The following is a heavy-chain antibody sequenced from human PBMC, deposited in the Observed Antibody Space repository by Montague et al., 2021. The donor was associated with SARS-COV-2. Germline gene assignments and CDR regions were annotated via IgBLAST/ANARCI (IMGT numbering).Heavy chain of an antibody. Sequence: SLRLSCAASGFIFTNYGMNWVRRAPGKGLESVAGISGFGGGTYYSDSVKDRFTISRATSNSTLFLQMDGLRAEETAIYYCAKSFSGTRNWFDIWGQGTLVTVSS. CDR1: GFIFTNYG. J-gene: IGHJ5*02. D-gene: IGHD1-14*01. CDR3: AKSFSGTRNWFDI. CDR2: ISGFGGGT. V-gene: IGHV3-23*01.